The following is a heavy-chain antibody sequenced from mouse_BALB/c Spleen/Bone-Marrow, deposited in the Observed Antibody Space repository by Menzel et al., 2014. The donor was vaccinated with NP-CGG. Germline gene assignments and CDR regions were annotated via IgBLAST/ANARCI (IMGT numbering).Heavy chain of an antibody. J-gene: IGHJ1*01. D-gene: IGHD2-3*01. CDR3: ARVTTDWYFDF. CDR2: INPYNGDS. V-gene: IGHV1-20*02. Sequence: VQLQQSGPELVKPGASVKISCKASGYSFTGYFMNWVIQSHGKSLEWIGRINPYNGDSFYNLKFKGKATLTVDKSSSSADIGLRSLASYDSAVYYCARVTTDWYFDFWGAGTTVTVSS. CDR1: GYSFTGYF.